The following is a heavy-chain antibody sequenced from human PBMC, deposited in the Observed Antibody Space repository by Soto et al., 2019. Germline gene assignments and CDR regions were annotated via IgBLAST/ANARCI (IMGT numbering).Heavy chain of an antibody. V-gene: IGHV3-33*01. CDR1: GFTFSSYG. CDR2: IWYDGSNK. J-gene: IGHJ6*03. CDR3: ARDPSLLWGPKYYYYYYMDV. Sequence: GGSLRLSCAASGFTFSSYGMHWVRQAPGKGLEGVAVIWYDGSNKYYADSVKGRFTISRDNSKNTLYLQMNSLRAEDTAVYYCARDPSLLWGPKYYYYYYMDVWGKGTTVTVSS. D-gene: IGHD3-10*01.